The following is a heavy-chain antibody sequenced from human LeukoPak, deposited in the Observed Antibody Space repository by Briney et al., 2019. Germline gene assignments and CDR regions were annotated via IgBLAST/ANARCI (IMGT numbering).Heavy chain of an antibody. CDR1: GGSISGYY. V-gene: IGHV4-59*01. CDR3: ARSRAGYSSGYNYFDY. CDR2: VFSSGNT. J-gene: IGHJ4*02. D-gene: IGHD5-18*01. Sequence: KPSETLSLTCSISGGSISGYYWSWIRQPPGKGLEWIGYVFSSGNTNSNPSLKSRVTISEDTSKNQFSLKLSSVTAADTAVYYCARSRAGYSSGYNYFDYWGQGTLVTVSP.